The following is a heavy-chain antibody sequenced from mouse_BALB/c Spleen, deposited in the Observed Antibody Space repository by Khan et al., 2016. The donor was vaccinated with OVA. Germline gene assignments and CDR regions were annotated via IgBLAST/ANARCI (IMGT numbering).Heavy chain of an antibody. CDR1: GFSLTSYG. CDR2: IWAVGST. CDR3: ARLEEI. Sequence: QVQLKESGPGLVAPSQSLSITCTVSGFSLTSYGVHWVRQPPGKGLEWLGVIWAVGSTNYNSALISRLSISKANSNRQVLLTMNSPPTDDTAIYYCARLEEIWGQGTTLTVSS. J-gene: IGHJ2*01. V-gene: IGHV2-9*02.